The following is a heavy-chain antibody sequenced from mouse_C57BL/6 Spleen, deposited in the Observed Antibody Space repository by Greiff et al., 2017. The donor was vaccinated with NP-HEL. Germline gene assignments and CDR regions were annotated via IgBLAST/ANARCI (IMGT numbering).Heavy chain of an antibody. CDR3: ARDYGRRNYAMDY. Sequence: EVKVVESGGGLVKPGGSLKLSCAASGFTFSSYAMSWVRQTPEKRLEWVATISDGGSYTYYPDNVKGRFTISRDNAKNNLYLQMSHLKSGNTALYDCARDYGRRNYAMDYWGQGTSVTVSS. CDR2: ISDGGSYT. J-gene: IGHJ4*01. CDR1: GFTFSSYA. V-gene: IGHV5-4*01. D-gene: IGHD1-1*02.